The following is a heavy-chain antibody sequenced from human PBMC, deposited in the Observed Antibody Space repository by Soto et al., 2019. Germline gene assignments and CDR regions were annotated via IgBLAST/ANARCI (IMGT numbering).Heavy chain of an antibody. CDR1: GYTYSTYG. Sequence: ASVKVSCKASGYTYSTYGINWVRQAPGQGLEWMGWISTYNDNTNYAQKFQGRVTMTRDTSTNTAYMELRSLRSDDTAVYYCARAAYCSRTTCYRMYVWGQGTTVTVSS. D-gene: IGHD2-2*02. J-gene: IGHJ6*02. CDR2: ISTYNDNT. CDR3: ARAAYCSRTTCYRMYV. V-gene: IGHV1-18*01.